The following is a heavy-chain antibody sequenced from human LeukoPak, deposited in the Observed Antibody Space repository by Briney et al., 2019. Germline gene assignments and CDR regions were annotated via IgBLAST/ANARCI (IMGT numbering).Heavy chain of an antibody. V-gene: IGHV3-23*01. CDR3: AKGKPRIAASRFQYFDY. Sequence: PGRSLRLSCAASGFTFSSYAMSWVRQAPGKGLEWVSAISGSGGSTYYADSVKGRFTISRDNSKNTLYLQMNSLRAEDTAVYYCAKGKPRIAASRFQYFDYWGQGTLVTVSS. CDR1: GFTFSSYA. D-gene: IGHD6-13*01. J-gene: IGHJ4*02. CDR2: ISGSGGST.